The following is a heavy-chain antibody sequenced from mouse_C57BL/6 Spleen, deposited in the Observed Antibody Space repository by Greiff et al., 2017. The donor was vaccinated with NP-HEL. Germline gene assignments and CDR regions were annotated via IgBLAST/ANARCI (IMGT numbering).Heavy chain of an antibody. J-gene: IGHJ1*03. CDR1: GFTFSSYA. Sequence: EVMLVESGGGLVKPGGSLKLSCAASGFTFSSYAMSWVRQTPEKRLEWVATISDGGSYTYYPDNVKGRFTISRDNAKNNLYLQMSHLKSEDTAMYYCAREVDYGSSRYWYFDVWGTGTTVTVSS. CDR2: ISDGGSYT. CDR3: AREVDYGSSRYWYFDV. D-gene: IGHD1-1*01. V-gene: IGHV5-4*01.